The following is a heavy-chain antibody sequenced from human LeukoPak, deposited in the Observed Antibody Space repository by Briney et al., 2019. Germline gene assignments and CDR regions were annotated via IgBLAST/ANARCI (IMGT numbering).Heavy chain of an antibody. CDR3: ARCPTPNWFDP. Sequence: ASVKVSCKASGGTFSSYAISWVRQAPGQGLEWMGWISAYNGNTNYAQKLQGRVTMTTDTSTSTAYMELRSLRSDDTAVYYCARCPTPNWFDPWGQGTLVTASS. V-gene: IGHV1-18*01. J-gene: IGHJ5*02. CDR2: ISAYNGNT. CDR1: GGTFSSYA.